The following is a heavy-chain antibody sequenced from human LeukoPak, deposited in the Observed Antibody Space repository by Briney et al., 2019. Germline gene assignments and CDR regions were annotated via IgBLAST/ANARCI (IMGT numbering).Heavy chain of an antibody. D-gene: IGHD5-24*01. CDR1: GLTFRNYA. CDR3: ARVADGDKYGGRDY. Sequence: GGSLRLSCAASGLTFRNYAMSWVRQAPGKGLEWVSVICANDGNTYYADAVKGRFTISRDNAKDTLYLQMNSLRVEDTAVYYCARVADGDKYGGRDYWGQGALVIVSS. J-gene: IGHJ4*02. V-gene: IGHV3-23*01. CDR2: ICANDGNT.